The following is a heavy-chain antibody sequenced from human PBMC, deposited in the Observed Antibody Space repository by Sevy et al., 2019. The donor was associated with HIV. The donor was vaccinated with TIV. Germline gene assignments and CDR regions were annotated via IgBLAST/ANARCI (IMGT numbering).Heavy chain of an antibody. V-gene: IGHV3-30-3*01. CDR2: ISYDGSNK. Sequence: GGSLRLSCAASGFTFSSYAILWVRQAPGKGLEWVAVISYDGSNKYYADSVKGRFTISRDNSKNTLYLQMNSLRAEDTAVYYCARTVGLRLGELSFDYWGQGTLVTVSS. CDR1: GFTFSSYA. D-gene: IGHD3-16*02. CDR3: ARTVGLRLGELSFDY. J-gene: IGHJ4*02.